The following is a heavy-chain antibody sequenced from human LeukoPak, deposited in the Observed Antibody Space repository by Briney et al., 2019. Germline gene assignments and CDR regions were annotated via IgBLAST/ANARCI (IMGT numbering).Heavy chain of an antibody. CDR2: ISAYNGNT. D-gene: IGHD3-10*01. Sequence: ASVKVSCKASGYTFTSYGIRWVRQAPGQGLEWMGWISAYNGNTNYAQKLQGRGTMTTGTSTSTAYMELRSLRSDDTAVYYCARTTMVRGAPRWYFDYWGQGTLVTVSS. CDR3: ARTTMVRGAPRWYFDY. CDR1: GYTFTSYG. J-gene: IGHJ4*02. V-gene: IGHV1-18*01.